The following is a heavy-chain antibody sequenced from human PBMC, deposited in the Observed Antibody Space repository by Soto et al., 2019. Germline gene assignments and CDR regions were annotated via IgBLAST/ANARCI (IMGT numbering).Heavy chain of an antibody. J-gene: IGHJ4*02. D-gene: IGHD1-26*01. V-gene: IGHV1-3*01. Sequence: QVQLVQSGAEVKKPGASVKVSCKASGYTFTNYAMHWVRQAPGQRLEWMGWINAGNDNTKYSQKFQGRVTITRDTSASTTYMDLSSLRSEDTAVYYCARGPKSGSYFLSYFDCWGQGTLVTVSS. CDR1: GYTFTNYA. CDR3: ARGPKSGSYFLSYFDC. CDR2: INAGNDNT.